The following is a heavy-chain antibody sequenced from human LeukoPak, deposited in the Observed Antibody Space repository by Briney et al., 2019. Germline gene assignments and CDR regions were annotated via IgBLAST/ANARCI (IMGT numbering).Heavy chain of an antibody. CDR3: ARDRSSAYDIGV. Sequence: SETLSLTGAVSGYSINSGYYWGWIRQPPGKGLEWIGSIYHSRSTYYNPSLKCRVTISVDTSKNQFSLKVSSVTAADTAVYYCARDRSSAYDIGVWGQGTLVTVSS. CDR1: GYSINSGYY. D-gene: IGHD6-6*01. V-gene: IGHV4-38-2*02. J-gene: IGHJ1*01. CDR2: IYHSRST.